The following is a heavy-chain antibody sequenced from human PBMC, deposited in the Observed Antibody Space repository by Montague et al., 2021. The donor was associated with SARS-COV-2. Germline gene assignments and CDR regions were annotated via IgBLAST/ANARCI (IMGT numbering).Heavy chain of an antibody. D-gene: IGHD6-13*01. CDR3: AKTLLLGGSSWTSTTWYFDL. Sequence: SLRLSCAASGFTFNDHPMAWVRQAPGGGLEWDSALRGSDGMTYYADSVKGRFTISSDISDNTLFLQMNNLRAEDTAIYFCAKTLLLGGSSWTSTTWYFDLWGRGTLVTVSS. CDR1: GFTFNDHP. CDR2: LRGSDGMT. J-gene: IGHJ2*01. V-gene: IGHV3-23*01.